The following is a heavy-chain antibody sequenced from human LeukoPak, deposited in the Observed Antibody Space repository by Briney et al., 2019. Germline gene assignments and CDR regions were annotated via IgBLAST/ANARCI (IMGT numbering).Heavy chain of an antibody. CDR2: ISYDGSNK. Sequence: PGRSLRLSCAASGFTFSSYGMHWVRQAPGKGLERVAVISYDGSNKYYADSVKGRFTISRDNSKNTLYLQMNSLRAEDTAVYYCAKDVNYYYDSSGYYDYWGQGTLVTVSS. D-gene: IGHD3-22*01. CDR3: AKDVNYYYDSSGYYDY. CDR1: GFTFSSYG. J-gene: IGHJ4*02. V-gene: IGHV3-30*18.